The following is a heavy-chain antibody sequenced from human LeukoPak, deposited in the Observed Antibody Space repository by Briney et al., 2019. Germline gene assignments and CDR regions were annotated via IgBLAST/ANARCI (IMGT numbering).Heavy chain of an antibody. CDR1: GFTFDDYA. CDR3: AKDIRVGATTNLFDY. Sequence: PGGSLRLSCAASGFTFDDYALHWVRQAPGKGLEWVSGISWNSGSIGYADSVKGRFTISRDNAKNSLYLQMNSLRAEDTALYYCAKDIRVGATTNLFDYWGQGTLVTVSS. V-gene: IGHV3-9*01. CDR2: ISWNSGSI. D-gene: IGHD1-26*01. J-gene: IGHJ4*02.